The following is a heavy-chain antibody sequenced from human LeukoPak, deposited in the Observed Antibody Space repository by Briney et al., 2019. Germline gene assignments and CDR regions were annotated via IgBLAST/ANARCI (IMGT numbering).Heavy chain of an antibody. V-gene: IGHV1-2*02. CDR2: INPNSGGT. CDR3: ATGLAVSMGNANY. Sequence: ASVKVSCKASGYSFTGYHMHWVRQAPGQGLEGMGYINPNSGGTNYAQKFQGRVTMTRDTSVSTAYLELSSLRADDTAVYFCATGLAVSMGNANYWGQGTLVTISS. D-gene: IGHD5/OR15-5a*01. CDR1: GYSFTGYH. J-gene: IGHJ4*02.